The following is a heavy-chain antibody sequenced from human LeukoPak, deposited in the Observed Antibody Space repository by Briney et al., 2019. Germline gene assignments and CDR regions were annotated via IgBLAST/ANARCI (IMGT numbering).Heavy chain of an antibody. CDR1: GGSIGSYY. CDR3: ARGGRGFNDY. Sequence: PSETLSLTCTVSGGSIGSYYWSWIRRPPGKGLEWIGYIYYSGSTNYNPSLKSRVTISVDTSKNQFSLKLSSVTAADTAVYYCARGGRGFNDYWGQGTLVTVSS. V-gene: IGHV4-59*01. CDR2: IYYSGST. D-gene: IGHD5-24*01. J-gene: IGHJ4*02.